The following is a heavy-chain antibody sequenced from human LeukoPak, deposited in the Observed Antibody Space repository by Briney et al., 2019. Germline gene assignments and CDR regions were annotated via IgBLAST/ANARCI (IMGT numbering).Heavy chain of an antibody. V-gene: IGHV3-30*18. CDR2: ISYDGSNK. D-gene: IGHD1-26*01. Sequence: GRSLRLSCAASGFTFSSYGMHWVRQAPGKGLEWVAVISYDGSNKYYADSVKGRFTISRDNPKNTLYLQMNSLRAEDTAVYYCAKDAGGEWELPFDYWGQGTLVAVSS. CDR3: AKDAGGEWELPFDY. J-gene: IGHJ4*02. CDR1: GFTFSSYG.